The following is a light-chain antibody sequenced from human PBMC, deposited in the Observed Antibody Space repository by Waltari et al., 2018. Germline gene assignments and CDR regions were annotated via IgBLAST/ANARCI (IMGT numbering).Light chain of an antibody. CDR3: YSAADNNRV. J-gene: IGLJ3*02. CDR1: VLPKKS. CDR2: KDS. V-gene: IGLV3-27*01. Sequence: SYELTQPSSVSVSPGQTARITCSGDVLPKKSARWFQQKPGQAPGLVIYKDSERPSGIPERFSGSSSGTTVTLTISGAQVEDEAGYYCYSAADNNRVVGGGTKLTVL.